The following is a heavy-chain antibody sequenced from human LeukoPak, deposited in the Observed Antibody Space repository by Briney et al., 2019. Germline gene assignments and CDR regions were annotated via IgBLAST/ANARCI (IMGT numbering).Heavy chain of an antibody. V-gene: IGHV4-34*01. J-gene: IGHJ4*02. Sequence: SETLSLTCAVYGVSFSAYYWSWIRQSPGKGLEGFGEINHSGTTVHNPSLKSRVTLSVDTSKKQFSLKLNSLAAADTAVYYCAIAYMTGTGNAGGYWGQGTLVTVSS. D-gene: IGHD3-16*01. CDR1: GVSFSAYY. CDR3: AIAYMTGTGNAGGY. CDR2: INHSGTT.